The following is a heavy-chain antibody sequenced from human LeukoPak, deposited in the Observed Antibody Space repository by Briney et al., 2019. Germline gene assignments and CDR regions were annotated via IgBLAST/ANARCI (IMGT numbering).Heavy chain of an antibody. CDR3: ARGGYSGYDPEG. D-gene: IGHD5-12*01. Sequence: GRSLRLSCAASGFSFSSYSMNWVRQAPGKGLEWVSSISSSSSYIYYADSVKGRFTISRDNAKNSLYLQMNSLRAEDTAVYYCARGGYSGYDPEGWGQGTLVTVSS. V-gene: IGHV3-21*01. CDR2: ISSSSSYI. J-gene: IGHJ4*02. CDR1: GFSFSSYS.